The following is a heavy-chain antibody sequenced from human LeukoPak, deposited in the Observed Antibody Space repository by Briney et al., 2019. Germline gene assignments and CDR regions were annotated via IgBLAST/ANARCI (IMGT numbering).Heavy chain of an antibody. CDR1: GFTFSSA. D-gene: IGHD5-12*01. CDR2: ISASGDTT. J-gene: IGHJ4*02. V-gene: IGHV3-23*01. Sequence: GGSLRLSCAASGFTFSSAMSWVRQAPGKGLDWVSVISASGDTTYYADSVKGRFTISRDNSKNTLYLQMNSLRAEDTAVYYCAKLGYSGYDPKDYWGQGTLVTVSS. CDR3: AKLGYSGYDPKDY.